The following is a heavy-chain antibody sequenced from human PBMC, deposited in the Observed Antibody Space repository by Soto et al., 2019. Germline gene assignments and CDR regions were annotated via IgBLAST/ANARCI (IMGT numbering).Heavy chain of an antibody. CDR1: GGPISSSSYY. CDR2: IYYTGYT. Sequence: ETLTRACTVSGGPISSSSYYWGWIRQAPGKGLEWLATIYYTGYTYHNPSLKTHVTISVDTSKDQFSLKLTSVTAADTALHYCARSAIETHWFFDLWGRGTLVTVSS. CDR3: ARSAIETHWFFDL. D-gene: IGHD5-18*01. V-gene: IGHV4-39*01. J-gene: IGHJ2*01.